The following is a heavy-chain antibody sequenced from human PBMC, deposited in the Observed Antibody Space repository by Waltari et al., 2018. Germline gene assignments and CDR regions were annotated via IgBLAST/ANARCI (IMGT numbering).Heavy chain of an antibody. Sequence: QVNLVESGGGVVQPGGSLRLSCATSGFTFSNFGMHWVRQAPGKGRGVVALIWCDGSGKFYADSVRCRFTIARDNSARTLYLDMDSLRLDDTAMYYCAKDAFGNTYLDFLGQGTLVTVSS. D-gene: IGHD2-2*02. V-gene: IGHV3-30*02. CDR1: GFTFSNFG. J-gene: IGHJ4*02. CDR3: AKDAFGNTYLDF. CDR2: IWCDGSGK.